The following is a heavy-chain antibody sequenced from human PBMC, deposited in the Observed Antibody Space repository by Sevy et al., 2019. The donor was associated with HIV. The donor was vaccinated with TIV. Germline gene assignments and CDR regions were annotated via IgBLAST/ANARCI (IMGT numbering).Heavy chain of an antibody. CDR2: ISGSGGST. D-gene: IGHD3-16*01. V-gene: IGHV3-23*01. CDR3: AKSRGHYYYYYGMDV. J-gene: IGHJ6*02. Sequence: GGSLRLSCTASGFTFSSYDMNWVRQAPGKGLEWVSAISGSGGSTYYADSVKGRFTISRDNSKNTLYLQMNSLRAEDTAVYYCAKSRGHYYYYYGMDVWGQGTTVTVSS. CDR1: GFTFSSYD.